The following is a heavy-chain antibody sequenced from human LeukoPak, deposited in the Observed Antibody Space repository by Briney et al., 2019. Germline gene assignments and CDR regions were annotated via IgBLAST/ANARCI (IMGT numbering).Heavy chain of an antibody. CDR2: IYTSGST. CDR1: GGSISSYY. CDR3: ARDSSIAVAGRTNYYYYYGMDV. V-gene: IGHV4-4*07. D-gene: IGHD6-19*01. Sequence: SETLSLTCTVSGGSISSYYWSWIRQPAGKGLEWIGRIYTSGSTNYNPSLKSRATMSVDTSKNQFSLKLSSVTAADTAVYYCARDSSIAVAGRTNYYYYYGMDVWGQGTTVTVSS. J-gene: IGHJ6*02.